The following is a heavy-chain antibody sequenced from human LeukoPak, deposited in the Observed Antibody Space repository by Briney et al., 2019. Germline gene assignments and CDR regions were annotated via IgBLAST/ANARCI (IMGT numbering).Heavy chain of an antibody. CDR2: MSYDGSKG. CDR1: GFSFSSYG. Sequence: PGGSLRLSCAASGFSFSSYGMHWVRQAPGKGLEWVAVMSYDGSKGYYADSVKGRFTISRDNSKNTLYLQMNSLRAEDTAVYYCAKPPYDSSGYYQSTFDYWGQGTLVTVSS. J-gene: IGHJ4*02. V-gene: IGHV3-30*18. D-gene: IGHD3-22*01. CDR3: AKPPYDSSGYYQSTFDY.